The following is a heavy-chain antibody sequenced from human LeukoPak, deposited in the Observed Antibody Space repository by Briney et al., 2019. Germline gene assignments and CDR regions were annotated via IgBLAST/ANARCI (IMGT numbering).Heavy chain of an antibody. J-gene: IGHJ2*01. Sequence: SETLSLTCTVSGGSISSSSYYWGWIRQPPGKGLEWIGSIYYSGSTYYNPSLKSRVTISVDTSKNQFSLKLSSVTAADTAVYYCATMTTVKRYWYFDLWGRGTLVTVSS. V-gene: IGHV4-39*07. CDR3: ATMTTVKRYWYFDL. CDR2: IYYSGST. D-gene: IGHD4-17*01. CDR1: GGSISSSSYY.